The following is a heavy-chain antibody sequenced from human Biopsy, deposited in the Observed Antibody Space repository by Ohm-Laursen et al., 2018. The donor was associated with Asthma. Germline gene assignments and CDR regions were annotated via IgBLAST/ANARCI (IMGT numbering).Heavy chain of an antibody. CDR2: INPSGGST. Sequence: SVTVSCKAHGAILSSFGIKWVRKAPGQGLEWMGIINPSGGSTSYAQKFQGRVTMTKDTSTSTVYMELSSLRSEDTAVYYCARAGALIVGATMGYWGQGTLVTVSS. D-gene: IGHD1-26*01. CDR3: ARAGALIVGATMGY. V-gene: IGHV1-46*01. CDR1: GAILSSFG. J-gene: IGHJ4*02.